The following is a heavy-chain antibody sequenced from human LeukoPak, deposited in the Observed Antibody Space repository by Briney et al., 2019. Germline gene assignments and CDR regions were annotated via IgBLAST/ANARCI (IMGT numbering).Heavy chain of an antibody. D-gene: IGHD5-12*01. Sequence: PGGSLRLSCAASRFTFSSYWMSWVRQAPGKGLEWVANIKQDGSEKYYVDSVEGRFTISRDNAKNSLYLQLNSLRAEDTAVYYCARARGGYDFDYRGQGTLVTVSS. CDR1: RFTFSSYW. CDR3: ARARGGYDFDY. V-gene: IGHV3-7*03. J-gene: IGHJ4*02. CDR2: IKQDGSEK.